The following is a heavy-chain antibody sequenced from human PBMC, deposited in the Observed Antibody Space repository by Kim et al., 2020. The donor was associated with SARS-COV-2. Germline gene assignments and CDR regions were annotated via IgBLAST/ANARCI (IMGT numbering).Heavy chain of an antibody. Sequence: SETLSLTCAVSGGSISSSHWWSWVRQPPGKGLEWIGEIYHSGSTSYNPSLKSRVIISVDKSKNQFSLRLSSVTAADTAVYFCARVGVGTTSWYEHYWGQGTLVTVSS. D-gene: IGHD6-13*01. J-gene: IGHJ4*02. V-gene: IGHV4-4*02. CDR2: IYHSGST. CDR1: GGSISSSHW. CDR3: ARVGVGTTSWYEHY.